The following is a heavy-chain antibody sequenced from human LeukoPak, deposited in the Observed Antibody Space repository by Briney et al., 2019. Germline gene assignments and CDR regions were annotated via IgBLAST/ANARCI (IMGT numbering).Heavy chain of an antibody. Sequence: SVKVSCKASGGTFSSYAISWVRQAPGQGLEWMGGIIPIFGTANYAQKFQGRVTITADESTSTAYMELSSLRSEDTAVYFCASIITMIVGDAFHIWGEGTMVTVSS. CDR2: IIPIFGTA. D-gene: IGHD3-22*01. CDR1: GGTFSSYA. J-gene: IGHJ3*02. CDR3: ASIITMIVGDAFHI. V-gene: IGHV1-69*01.